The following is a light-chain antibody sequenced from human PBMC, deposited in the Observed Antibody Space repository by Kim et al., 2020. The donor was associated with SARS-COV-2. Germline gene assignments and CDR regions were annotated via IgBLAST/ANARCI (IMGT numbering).Light chain of an antibody. Sequence: GQSITISCTGTSRDIGGYDFVSWYQQHPGKAPKLMIYDVSNRPSGVSNRFSGSKSGNTASLTISGLQAEDEADYYCSSYTSGSAYVFGNGTKVTVL. V-gene: IGLV2-14*03. CDR1: SRDIGGYDF. CDR2: DVS. J-gene: IGLJ1*01. CDR3: SSYTSGSAYV.